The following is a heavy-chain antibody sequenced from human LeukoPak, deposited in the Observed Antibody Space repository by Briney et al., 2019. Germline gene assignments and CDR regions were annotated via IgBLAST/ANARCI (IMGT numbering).Heavy chain of an antibody. CDR3: ARDPSHHSGTFDI. J-gene: IGHJ3*02. CDR1: GGSISDYH. Sequence: SETLSLTCTVSGGSISDYHWTWIRQSPGKTLEWIGCTHKSGSTHYNPSLQSRVTISLDMSQNQFSLRLRSVTAADTAVYYCARDPSHHSGTFDIWGQGTMVTVSS. CDR2: THKSGST. D-gene: IGHD2-15*01. V-gene: IGHV4-59*01.